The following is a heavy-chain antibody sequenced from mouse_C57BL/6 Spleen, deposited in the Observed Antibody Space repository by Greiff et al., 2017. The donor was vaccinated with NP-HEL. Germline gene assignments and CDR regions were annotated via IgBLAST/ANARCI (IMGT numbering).Heavy chain of an antibody. J-gene: IGHJ2*01. V-gene: IGHV14-4*01. CDR3: LMVTTGYYFDY. CDR2: IDPENGDT. CDR1: GFNIKDDY. D-gene: IGHD2-2*01. Sequence: EVKLMESGAELVRPGASVKLSCTASGFNIKDDYMHWVKQRPEQGLEWIGWIDPENGDTEYASKFQGKATITADTTSNTAYLQLSSLTSEDTAVYYGLMVTTGYYFDYWGQGTTLTVSS.